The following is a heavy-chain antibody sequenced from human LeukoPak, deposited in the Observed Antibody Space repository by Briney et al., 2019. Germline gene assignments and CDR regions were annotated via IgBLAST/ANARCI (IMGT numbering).Heavy chain of an antibody. Sequence: PGGSLRLSCAASGFTFNDAWMSWVRQAPGKGLEWIGHIKSNTAGGTTDYAAPVKGRFTISRDDSRNTLFLQMNSLKTEDTAVYYCPTEYYGSANFNYWGQGTLVTVSS. J-gene: IGHJ4*02. V-gene: IGHV3-15*01. D-gene: IGHD3-10*01. CDR2: IKSNTAGGTT. CDR1: GFTFNDAW. CDR3: PTEYYGSANFNY.